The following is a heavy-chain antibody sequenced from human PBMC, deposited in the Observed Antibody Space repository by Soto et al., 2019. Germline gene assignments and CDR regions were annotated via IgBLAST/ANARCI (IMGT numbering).Heavy chain of an antibody. J-gene: IGHJ6*03. D-gene: IGHD3-16*01. Sequence: EVQLVESGGGLFQPGGSLRLSCAGSGFPFGSYWMTWVRQAPGKGLQWVALINQDESQRYYVDSVKGRFTISKDNARNSQYLQMNSLTIEDTAVYYCARFAMGAYYMDVWGIGTTVTVSS. CDR2: INQDESQR. CDR1: GFPFGSYW. V-gene: IGHV3-7*01. CDR3: ARFAMGAYYMDV.